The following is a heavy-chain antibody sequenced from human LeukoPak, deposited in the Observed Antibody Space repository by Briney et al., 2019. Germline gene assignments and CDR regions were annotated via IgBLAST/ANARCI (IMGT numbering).Heavy chain of an antibody. Sequence: GGSLRLSCAASGFTFSRYSMNWVRQAPGKGLEWVANIKQDGSEKYYVDSVKGRFTISRDNARNSLYLQMNSLRAEDTAVYYCARVTPRVVMWIGIDYYDYWGQGTLVTVSS. D-gene: IGHD4-23*01. J-gene: IGHJ4*02. CDR3: ARVTPRVVMWIGIDYYDY. CDR2: IKQDGSEK. CDR1: GFTFSRYS. V-gene: IGHV3-7*01.